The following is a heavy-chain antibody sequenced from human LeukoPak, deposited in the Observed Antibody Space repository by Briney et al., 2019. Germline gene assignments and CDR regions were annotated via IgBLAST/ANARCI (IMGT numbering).Heavy chain of an antibody. D-gene: IGHD1-7*01. CDR1: GYTFTGYN. CDR3: ARDGGQTGTGAFDY. Sequence: ASVKVSCKASGYTFTGYNIHWVRQAPGQGLEWMGVINPNGGGTSYVQKFQGRVTMTSDTSTSTVYMELSSLRSEDTAVYYCARDGGQTGTGAFDYWGQGTLVTVSS. J-gene: IGHJ4*02. CDR2: INPNGGGT. V-gene: IGHV1-46*01.